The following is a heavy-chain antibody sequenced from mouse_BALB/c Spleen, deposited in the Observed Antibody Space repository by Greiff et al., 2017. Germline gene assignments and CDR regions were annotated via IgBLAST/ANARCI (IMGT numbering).Heavy chain of an antibody. CDR3: ARAYYGYLYAIDY. V-gene: IGHV3-2*02. CDR2: ISYSGST. CDR1: GYSITSDYA. J-gene: IGHJ4*01. D-gene: IGHD2-9*01. Sequence: VQLKESGPGLVKPSQSLSLTCTVTGYSITSDYAWNWIRQFPGNKLEWMGYISYSGSTSYNPSLKSRISITRDTSKNQFFLQLNSVTTEDTATYYCARAYYGYLYAIDYWGQRTSVTGSS.